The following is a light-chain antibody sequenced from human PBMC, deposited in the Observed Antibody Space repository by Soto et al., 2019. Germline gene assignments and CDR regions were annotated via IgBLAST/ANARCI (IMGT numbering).Light chain of an antibody. J-gene: IGKJ4*01. CDR1: QSVNSRY. V-gene: IGKV3-20*01. Sequence: EIALTQSPGTLSLSPGERATVSCRASQSVNSRYIAWYQQKFGQPPRLIIYGASNRATGIADRFSASGSGTDFTLTISRLQPEDFAVYFCQQYGSSPLTFGGGTKVDIK. CDR2: GAS. CDR3: QQYGSSPLT.